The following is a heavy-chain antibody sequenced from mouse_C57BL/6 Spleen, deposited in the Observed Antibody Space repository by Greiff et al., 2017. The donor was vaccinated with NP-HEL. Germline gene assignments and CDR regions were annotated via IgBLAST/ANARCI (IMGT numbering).Heavy chain of an antibody. J-gene: IGHJ2*01. CDR2: INPSSGYT. Sequence: VQLQQSGAELARPGASVKMSCKASGYTFTSYTMHWVKQRPGQGLEWIGYINPSSGYTKYNQKFKDKATLTADKSSSTAYMQLSSLTSEDSAVYYCARSNYSNSYFDYGGQGTTLTVSS. CDR1: GYTFTSYT. V-gene: IGHV1-4*01. CDR3: ARSNYSNSYFDY. D-gene: IGHD2-5*01.